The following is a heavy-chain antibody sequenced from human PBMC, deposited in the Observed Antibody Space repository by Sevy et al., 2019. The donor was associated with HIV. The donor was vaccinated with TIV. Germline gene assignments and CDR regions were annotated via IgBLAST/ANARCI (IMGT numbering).Heavy chain of an antibody. J-gene: IGHJ4*02. Sequence: QLGGSLRLSCAASGFTFSSYWMHWVRHAPGKGLVWVSRIDTDGRGTTYADSVKGRFTISRDNAKNTLYLQMNSLRAEDTAVYYCTSSKGSSVYPGYYWGQGTLVTVSS. CDR2: IDTDGRGT. V-gene: IGHV3-74*01. CDR3: TSSKGSSVYPGYY. CDR1: GFTFSSYW. D-gene: IGHD3-22*01.